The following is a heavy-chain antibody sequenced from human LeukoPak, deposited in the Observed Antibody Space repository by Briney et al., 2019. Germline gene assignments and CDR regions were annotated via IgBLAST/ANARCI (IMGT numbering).Heavy chain of an antibody. CDR1: GFTFSSSA. CDR3: ANSHASIWNVYDC. D-gene: IGHD1-1*01. V-gene: IGHV3-23*01. Sequence: GGSLRLSCAASGFTFSSSAMRWVRLVPGRGLEWVSAISGGGASKYYEDAVKGRFTISKDNSNNTLFLQMNSLRAEGTAVYYCANSHASIWNVYDCWGQGTLVTVSS. J-gene: IGHJ4*02. CDR2: ISGGGASK.